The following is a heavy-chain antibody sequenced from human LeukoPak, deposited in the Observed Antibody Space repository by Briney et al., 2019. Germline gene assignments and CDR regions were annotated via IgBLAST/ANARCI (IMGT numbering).Heavy chain of an antibody. Sequence: ASVKVSCKASGYTFTSYYMHWVRQAPGQGLEWMGIIQPSGGSTNYAQKFQGRVTITAVESMSTAYVELSSLRSEDTAVYYCARGWLAETTVVTPYNYWGQGTLVTVSS. CDR2: IQPSGGST. J-gene: IGHJ4*02. D-gene: IGHD2-21*02. CDR1: GYTFTSYY. CDR3: ARGWLAETTVVTPYNY. V-gene: IGHV1-46*01.